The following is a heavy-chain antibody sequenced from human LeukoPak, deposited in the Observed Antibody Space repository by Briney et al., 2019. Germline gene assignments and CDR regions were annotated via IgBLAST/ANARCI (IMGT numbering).Heavy chain of an antibody. J-gene: IGHJ4*02. Sequence: GRSLRLSCAASGLTFSSYAMHWVRQAPDKGLEWVAVISYDGSNKYYADSVKGRFTISRDDSKNTLYLQMNSLKTEDTAVYYCTTGKTYDSSAYYTRFWGQGTLVTVSS. V-gene: IGHV3-30*04. CDR3: TTGKTYDSSAYYTRF. CDR2: ISYDGSNK. D-gene: IGHD3-22*01. CDR1: GLTFSSYA.